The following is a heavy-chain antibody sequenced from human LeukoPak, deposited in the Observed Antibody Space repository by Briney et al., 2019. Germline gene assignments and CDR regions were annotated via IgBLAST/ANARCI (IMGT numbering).Heavy chain of an antibody. CDR1: GFTFSSYR. V-gene: IGHV3-48*01. J-gene: IGHJ5*02. CDR2: ISSSSSTI. D-gene: IGHD3-22*01. Sequence: GGSLRLSCAASGFTFSSYRMNWVRQAPGKGLEWVSYISSSSSTIYYADSVKGRLTISRDKAKNSLYLQMNSLRAEDTAVYYCAPPPYYYEANGYSVAWGQGTLVTVSS. CDR3: APPPYYYEANGYSVA.